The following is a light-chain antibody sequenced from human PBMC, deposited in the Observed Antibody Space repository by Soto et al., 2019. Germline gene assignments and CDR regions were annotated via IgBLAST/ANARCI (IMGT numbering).Light chain of an antibody. CDR3: QQLYTLPFT. V-gene: IGKV1-6*01. CDR1: QGIGNA. CDR2: GAS. Sequence: AIQMTQTPSSLSASVGDRVTISCRASQGIGNALGWYQQKPGNPPKVLIYGASNLHSGVPPRFSGSGSGTDFTLAISSLQPEDFAAYHCQQLYTLPFTFGQGTRLEI. J-gene: IGKJ5*01.